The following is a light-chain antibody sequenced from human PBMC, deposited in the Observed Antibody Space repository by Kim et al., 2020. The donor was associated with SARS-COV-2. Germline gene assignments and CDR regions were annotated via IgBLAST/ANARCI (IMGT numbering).Light chain of an antibody. V-gene: IGKV3-15*01. CDR1: QRFTSK. J-gene: IGKJ4*01. CDR3: QQYYSWPLT. Sequence: VSPGERPTPSCRASQRFTSKLAWFQQKPGRAPRLLIYDTSTRATGIPARFSGSGSGTEFTLTISSLQSEDFAVYYCQQYYSWPLTFGGGTKVDIK. CDR2: DTS.